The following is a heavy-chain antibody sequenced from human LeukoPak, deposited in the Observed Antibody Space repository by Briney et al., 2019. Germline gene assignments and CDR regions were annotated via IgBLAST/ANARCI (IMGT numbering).Heavy chain of an antibody. Sequence: GGSLRLSCAASGFTFSNYAMSWVRQAPGKGLEWVSGISGSGGSTYYADSVKGRFTISRDNSKNTLYLQMNSLRAEDTAVYYCARAYSSSWFDYWGQGTLVTVSS. J-gene: IGHJ4*02. CDR1: GFTFSNYA. CDR3: ARAYSSSWFDY. V-gene: IGHV3-23*01. CDR2: ISGSGGST. D-gene: IGHD6-13*01.